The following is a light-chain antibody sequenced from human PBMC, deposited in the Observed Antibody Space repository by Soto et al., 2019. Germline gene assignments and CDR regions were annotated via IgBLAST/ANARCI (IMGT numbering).Light chain of an antibody. CDR2: DAS. CDR1: QGISNY. Sequence: IQMTQSPSSLSASVGDRVTITCRASQGISNYLAWYQQKPGKVPKLLIYDASSLESGVPSRFSGSGSGTEFTLTISSLQPDDFATYYCQQYNSAWTFGQGTKVDIK. CDR3: QQYNSAWT. V-gene: IGKV1-13*02. J-gene: IGKJ1*01.